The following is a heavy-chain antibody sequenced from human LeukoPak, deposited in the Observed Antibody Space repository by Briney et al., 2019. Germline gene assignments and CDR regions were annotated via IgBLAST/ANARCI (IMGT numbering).Heavy chain of an antibody. Sequence: SXKVSCKASGGTFISYAISWVRQAPGQGREGMGGIIPIFGTANYAQKFQGRVTITADESTSTAYMELSSLRSEDTAVYYCARDSSDGSSGYYFDWGQGTLVTVSS. CDR2: IIPIFGTA. D-gene: IGHD3-22*01. CDR1: GGTFISYA. CDR3: ARDSSDGSSGYYFD. J-gene: IGHJ4*02. V-gene: IGHV1-69*13.